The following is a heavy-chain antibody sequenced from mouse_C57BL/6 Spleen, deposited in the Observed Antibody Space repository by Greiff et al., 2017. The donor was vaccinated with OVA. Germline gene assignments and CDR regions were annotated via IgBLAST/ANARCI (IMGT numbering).Heavy chain of an antibody. D-gene: IGHD2-5*01. CDR2: IYPGDGDT. Sequence: QVQLQQSGAELVKPGASVKISCKASGYAFSSYWMNWVKQRPGKGLEWIGQIYPGDGDTNYNGKFKGKATLTADKSSSTAYMQLSSLTSGDSAVYFCASHYSNYEGYFDVWGTGTTVAVSS. V-gene: IGHV1-80*01. CDR1: GYAFSSYW. CDR3: ASHYSNYEGYFDV. J-gene: IGHJ1*03.